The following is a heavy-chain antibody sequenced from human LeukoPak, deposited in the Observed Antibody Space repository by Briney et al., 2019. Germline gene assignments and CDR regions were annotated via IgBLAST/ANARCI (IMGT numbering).Heavy chain of an antibody. J-gene: IGHJ4*02. V-gene: IGHV3-7*03. CDR1: GFTFSSYW. CDR3: AKDGMYSSGWYIDY. CDR2: MKQDGSEK. D-gene: IGHD6-19*01. Sequence: GGSLRLSCAASGFTFSSYWMSWVRQAPGKGLEWVANMKQDGSEKHYVDSVKGRFTISRDNAKNSLYLQMNSLRAEDTAVYYCAKDGMYSSGWYIDYWGQGTLVTVSS.